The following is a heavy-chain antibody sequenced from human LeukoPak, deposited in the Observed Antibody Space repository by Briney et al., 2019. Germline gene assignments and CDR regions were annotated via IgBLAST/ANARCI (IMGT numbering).Heavy chain of an antibody. Sequence: PSETLSLTCTVSGGSLSESYWSWVRQPPGEGLEGIRYIFYCGTTNYPPSLMSRFTISLHTSKNQFSLRLTSVTAADTAVYYCATGAGWYSNWGQGTLVTVSS. CDR2: IFYCGTT. V-gene: IGHV4-59*01. CDR3: ATGAGWYSN. CDR1: GGSLSESY. D-gene: IGHD6-19*01. J-gene: IGHJ4*02.